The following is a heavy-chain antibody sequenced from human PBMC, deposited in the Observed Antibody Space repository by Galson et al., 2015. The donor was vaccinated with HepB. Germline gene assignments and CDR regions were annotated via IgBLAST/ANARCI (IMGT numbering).Heavy chain of an antibody. Sequence: TLSLTCAVSGGSISSGGYSWSWIRQPPGKGLEWIGYIYHSGSTYYNPSLKSRVTISVDRSKNQFSLKLSSVTAADTAVYYCARFQGYSYGDYWGQGTLVTVSS. D-gene: IGHD5-18*01. CDR1: GGSISSGGYS. J-gene: IGHJ4*02. V-gene: IGHV4-30-2*01. CDR2: IYHSGST. CDR3: ARFQGYSYGDY.